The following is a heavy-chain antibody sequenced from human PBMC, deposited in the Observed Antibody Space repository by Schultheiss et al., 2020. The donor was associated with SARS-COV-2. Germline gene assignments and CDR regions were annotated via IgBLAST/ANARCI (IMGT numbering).Heavy chain of an antibody. Sequence: SETLSLTCTVSGGSISSYYWSWIRQPPGKGLEWIGEINHSGSTNYNPSLKSRVTISVDTSKNQFSLKLSSVTAADTAVYYCARVPGGDYGPYYYNMDVWGQGTTVTVSS. D-gene: IGHD4-17*01. CDR3: ARVPGGDYGPYYYNMDV. J-gene: IGHJ6*02. CDR2: INHSGST. CDR1: GGSISSYY. V-gene: IGHV4-59*08.